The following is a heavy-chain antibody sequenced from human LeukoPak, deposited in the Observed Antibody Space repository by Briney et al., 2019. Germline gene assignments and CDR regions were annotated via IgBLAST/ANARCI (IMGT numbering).Heavy chain of an antibody. CDR2: ISAYNGNT. V-gene: IGHV1-18*01. CDR1: GYTFTSYG. CDR3: ARDAAQVVPAAEINWFDP. J-gene: IGHJ5*02. Sequence: ASVKVSCKASGYTFTSYGISWVRQAPGQGLEWMGWISAYNGNTNYAQKLQGRVTMTTDTSTSTAYMELRSLRSDDTAVYYCARDAAQVVPAAEINWFDPWGQGTLVTVSS. D-gene: IGHD2-2*01.